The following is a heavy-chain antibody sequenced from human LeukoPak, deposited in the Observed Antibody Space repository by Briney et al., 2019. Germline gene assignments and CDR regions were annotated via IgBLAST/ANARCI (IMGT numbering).Heavy chain of an antibody. CDR1: GGSIRSYY. J-gene: IGHJ4*02. Sequence: SETLSLTCTVSGGSIRSYYWSWIRQPAGEGLEWIGRIYTSGSTNYNPSFKSRVTMPVDTSKNQFSLKLSSVTAADTAVYYCARAFDFYQISDYWGQGTLVTVSS. CDR3: ARAFDFYQISDY. D-gene: IGHD2-21*01. CDR2: IYTSGST. V-gene: IGHV4-4*07.